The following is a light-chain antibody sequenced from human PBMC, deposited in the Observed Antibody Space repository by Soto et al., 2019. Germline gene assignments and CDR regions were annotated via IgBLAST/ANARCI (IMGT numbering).Light chain of an antibody. CDR1: QSVLYSSNNKNY. V-gene: IGKV4-1*01. J-gene: IGKJ1*01. CDR2: WAS. CDR3: QQYYSPWT. Sequence: DIVMTQSPDSLAVSLGERATINCKSSQSVLYSSNNKNYLAWYQQKPGQPPKLLIYWASTRESGVPDRFSGSGSGTDFPLTISSLQAEDGAVYYCQQYYSPWTFGQGTKVVIK.